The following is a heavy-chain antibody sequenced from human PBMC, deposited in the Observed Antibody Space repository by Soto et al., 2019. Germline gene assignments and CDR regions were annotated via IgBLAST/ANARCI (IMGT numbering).Heavy chain of an antibody. CDR2: IWYDGSNK. CDR1: GFTFSSYG. CDR3: ARAGVVAGDHVAPFDY. Sequence: QVQLVESGGGVVQPGRSLRLSCAASGFTFSSYGMHWVRQAPGKGLEWVAVIWYDGSNKYYADSVKGRFTISRDNSKNPLYLQMNSRSAEDTAVYYCARAGVVAGDHVAPFDYWGQGTLVTVSS. V-gene: IGHV3-33*01. J-gene: IGHJ4*02. D-gene: IGHD6-19*01.